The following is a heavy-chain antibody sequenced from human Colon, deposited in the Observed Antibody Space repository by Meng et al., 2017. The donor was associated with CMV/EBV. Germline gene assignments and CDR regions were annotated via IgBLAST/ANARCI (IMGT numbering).Heavy chain of an antibody. Sequence: GESLKICCVGCGFTFSDYTIYWVRQPPGKGLEWVSIISRDGNSAYYVDSVKGRFTVSRDNSENSVYLQMDSLRAEETAFYYCSKDRTPAELFDSSGYCSDSWGQGTLVTVSS. CDR3: SKDRTPAELFDSSGYCSDS. V-gene: IGHV3-43*01. CDR1: GFTFSDYT. J-gene: IGHJ5*01. CDR2: ISRDGNSA. D-gene: IGHD3-22*01.